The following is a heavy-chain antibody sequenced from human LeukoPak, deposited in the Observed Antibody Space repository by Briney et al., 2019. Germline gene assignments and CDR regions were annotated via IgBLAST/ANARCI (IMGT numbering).Heavy chain of an antibody. CDR1: GGSISSYY. Sequence: SETLSLTCTVSGGSISSYYWSWIRQPPGKGLEWIGYIYYSGSTNYNPSLKSRVTISVDTSKNQFSLKLSSVTAADTAVYYCARAIGSSWYELDYWGQGTLVTVSS. J-gene: IGHJ4*02. CDR3: ARAIGSSWYELDY. D-gene: IGHD6-13*01. V-gene: IGHV4-59*01. CDR2: IYYSGST.